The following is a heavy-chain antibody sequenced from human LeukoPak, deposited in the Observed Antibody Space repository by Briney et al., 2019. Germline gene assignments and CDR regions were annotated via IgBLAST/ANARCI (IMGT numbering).Heavy chain of an antibody. CDR2: NTSSSNYI. Sequence: GGSLRLSCAASGFTFSIYSMNCARQATGGGVECLSSNTSSSNYIYYADSVKGRFTIYRDNVQNSLYLQMNSLRAEDTAMYYCARDRGYFDNWGQGTLVTVSS. CDR3: ARDRGYFDN. J-gene: IGHJ4*02. CDR1: GFTFSIYS. V-gene: IGHV3-21*01.